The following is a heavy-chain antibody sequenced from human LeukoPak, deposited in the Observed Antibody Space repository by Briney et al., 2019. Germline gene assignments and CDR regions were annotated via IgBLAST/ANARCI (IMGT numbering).Heavy chain of an antibody. J-gene: IGHJ4*02. D-gene: IGHD2-2*01. Sequence: ASVKVSCKASGGTFSSYAISWVRQAPGQGLEWMGRIIPILGIANYAQKFQGRVTITADKSTSTAYMELSSLRSEDTAVYYCAREFRPHGNIVVVPAAMFDYWGQGTLVTVSS. CDR2: IIPILGIA. CDR1: GGTFSSYA. CDR3: AREFRPHGNIVVVPAAMFDY. V-gene: IGHV1-69*04.